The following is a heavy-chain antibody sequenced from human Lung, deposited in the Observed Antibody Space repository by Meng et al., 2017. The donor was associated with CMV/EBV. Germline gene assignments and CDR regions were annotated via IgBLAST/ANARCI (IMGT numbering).Heavy chain of an antibody. CDR2: IYWNDNK. J-gene: IGHJ4*02. CDR3: THRQGTGQRCGY. CDR1: GFSLSTSGVG. D-gene: IGHD3/OR15-3a*01. Sequence: GPXLVXPTQTLTLTCTVSGFSLSTSGVGVGWIRQPPGKAPEWLALIYWNDNKSYTSSLVSRLTVTKDTSKNQVVLTMTNMDPVDTATYFCTHRQGTGQRCGYWGQGTXVTVSS. V-gene: IGHV2-5*01.